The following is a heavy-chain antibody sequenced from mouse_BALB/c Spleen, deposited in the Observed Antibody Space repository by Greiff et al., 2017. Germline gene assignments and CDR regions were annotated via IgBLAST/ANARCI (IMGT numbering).Heavy chain of an antibody. CDR2: ISSGGSYT. Sequence: EVKLMESGGDLVKPGGSLKLSCAASGFTFSSYGMSWVRQTPDKRLEWVATISSGGSYTYYPDSVKGRFTISRDNAKNTLYLQMSSLKSEDTAMYYCARHVTEGAMDYWGQGTSVTVSS. CDR1: GFTFSSYG. D-gene: IGHD2-12*01. V-gene: IGHV5-6*01. CDR3: ARHVTEGAMDY. J-gene: IGHJ4*01.